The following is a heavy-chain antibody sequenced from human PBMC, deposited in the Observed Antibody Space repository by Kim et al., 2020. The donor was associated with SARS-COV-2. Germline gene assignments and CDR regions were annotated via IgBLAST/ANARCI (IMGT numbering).Heavy chain of an antibody. CDR1: GGSISSYY. D-gene: IGHD6-13*01. Sequence: SETLSLTCTVSGGSISSYYWSWIRQPAGKGLEWIGRIYTSGSTNYNPSLKSRVTMSVDTSKNQFSLKLSSVTAADTAVYYCASGLNTAAGDYYYGMDVWGQGTTVTVSS. CDR2: IYTSGST. V-gene: IGHV4-4*07. CDR3: ASGLNTAAGDYYYGMDV. J-gene: IGHJ6*02.